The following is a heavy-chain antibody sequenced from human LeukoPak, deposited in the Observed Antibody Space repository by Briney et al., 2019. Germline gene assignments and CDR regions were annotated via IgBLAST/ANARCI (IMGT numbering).Heavy chain of an antibody. CDR3: AGEGSIHDY. J-gene: IGHJ4*02. CDR1: GFTFSSYS. CDR2: ISSSSSYI. D-gene: IGHD6-13*01. V-gene: IGHV3-21*01. Sequence: GGSLRLSCAASGFTFSSYSMTWVRQAPGKGLEWVSSISSSSSYIYYADSVKGRFTISRDNAKNSLYLQMNSLRAEDTAVYYCAGEGSIHDYWGQGTLVTVSS.